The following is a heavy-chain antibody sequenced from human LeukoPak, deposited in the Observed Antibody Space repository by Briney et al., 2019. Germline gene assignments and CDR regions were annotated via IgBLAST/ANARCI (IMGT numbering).Heavy chain of an antibody. CDR1: GFTFDNFA. D-gene: IGHD3-10*01. Sequence: GGSLRLSCAPSGFTFDNFAMTWVRQAPGKGLEWVSEITGSGGSTYYADSVKGRFTISRDNSKNTLYLQMNSLRAEDTAIYYCAREFFDFDYWGQGTLVTVSS. J-gene: IGHJ4*02. CDR2: ITGSGGST. CDR3: AREFFDFDY. V-gene: IGHV3-23*01.